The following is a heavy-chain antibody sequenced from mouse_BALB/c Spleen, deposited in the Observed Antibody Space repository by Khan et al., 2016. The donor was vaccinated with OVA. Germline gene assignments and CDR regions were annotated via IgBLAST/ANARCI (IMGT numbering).Heavy chain of an antibody. D-gene: IGHD2-1*01. J-gene: IGHJ1*01. CDR2: IWSAGRT. V-gene: IGHV2-6-1*01. Sequence: VQLQESGPGPVAPSQSLSITCTISGFSLTSYGVHWVRQPAGKGLAWLVVIWSAGRTTYNSALKSRLSISKDNSTSPVFLKVNSLQTDDTSIYYCARQVYPGYFDVWGAGTTVTVSS. CDR1: GFSLTSYG. CDR3: ARQVYPGYFDV.